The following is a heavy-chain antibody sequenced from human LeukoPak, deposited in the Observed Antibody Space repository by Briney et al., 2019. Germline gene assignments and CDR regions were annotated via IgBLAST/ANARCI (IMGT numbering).Heavy chain of an antibody. Sequence: SKTLSLTCAVYGGSFSGYYWSWIRQPPGKGLEWIGEINHSGSTNYNPSLKSRVTISVDTSKNRFSLKLSSVTAADTAVYYCARGYYSSSWYRSYYYGMDVWGQGTTVTVSS. D-gene: IGHD6-13*01. CDR2: INHSGST. V-gene: IGHV4-34*01. CDR3: ARGYYSSSWYRSYYYGMDV. CDR1: GGSFSGYY. J-gene: IGHJ6*02.